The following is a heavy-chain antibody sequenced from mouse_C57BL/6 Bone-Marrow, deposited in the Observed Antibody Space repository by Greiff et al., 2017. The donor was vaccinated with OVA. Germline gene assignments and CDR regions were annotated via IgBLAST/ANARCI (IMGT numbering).Heavy chain of an antibody. CDR3: ARAGSNTVEGDIVMEY. CDR1: GYTFTSYW. V-gene: IGHV1-55*01. D-gene: IGHD1-1*01. CDR2: IYPGSGRT. J-gene: IGHJ4*01. Sequence: QVQLQQPGAELVKPGASVKMSCKASGYTFTSYWITWVKQRPGQGLEWIGDIYPGSGRTNYNEKFKSKATLTVDTSSSTAYMQLSSLTSEESAVYYSARAGSNTVEGDIVMEYRGEGKSVTASS.